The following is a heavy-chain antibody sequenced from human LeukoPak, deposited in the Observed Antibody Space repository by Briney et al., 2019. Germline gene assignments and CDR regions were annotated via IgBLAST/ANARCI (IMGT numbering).Heavy chain of an antibody. Sequence: PGGSLRLSCAASGFTFSSYAMSWVRQAPGKGLEWVSAISGSGGSTYYADSVKGRFTISRDNSKNTLYLQMDSLRAEDTAVYYCAKNELWFGELLSEGVDYWGQGTLVTVSS. V-gene: IGHV3-23*01. J-gene: IGHJ4*02. CDR1: GFTFSSYA. D-gene: IGHD3-10*01. CDR3: AKNELWFGELLSEGVDY. CDR2: ISGSGGST.